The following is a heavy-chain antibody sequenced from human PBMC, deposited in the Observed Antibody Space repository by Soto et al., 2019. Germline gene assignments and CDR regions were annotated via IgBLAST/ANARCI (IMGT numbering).Heavy chain of an antibody. CDR3: TKARAGAARPSDY. D-gene: IGHD3-10*01. V-gene: IGHV3-23*01. Sequence: GGSLRLSCAASGFAFSDYAMSWVRQAPGKGLEWVSGISGSGGSTYYAGSLKGRSTISRDNSKNTLYLQMNSLRAEDTAVYYCTKARAGAARPSDYWGQGTLVTVSS. CDR2: ISGSGGST. CDR1: GFAFSDYA. J-gene: IGHJ4*02.